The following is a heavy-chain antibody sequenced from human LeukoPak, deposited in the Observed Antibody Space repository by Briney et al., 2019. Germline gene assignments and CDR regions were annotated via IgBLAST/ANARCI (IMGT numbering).Heavy chain of an antibody. CDR1: GFTFSDYS. D-gene: IGHD3-10*01. J-gene: IGHJ4*02. CDR3: ASERLVVRGITGYFDY. CDR2: ISFTSSFV. Sequence: GGSLRLSCAASGFTFSDYSMNWVRQAPGKGLEWVSSISFTSSFVYYVDSVKGRFTISRDNAKNSLYLQMNSLRAEDTAVYYCASERLVVRGITGYFDYWGQGTLVSVSS. V-gene: IGHV3-21*01.